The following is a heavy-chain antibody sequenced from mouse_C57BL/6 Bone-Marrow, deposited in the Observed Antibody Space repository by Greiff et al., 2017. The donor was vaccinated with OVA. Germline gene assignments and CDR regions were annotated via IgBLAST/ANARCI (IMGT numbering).Heavy chain of an antibody. Sequence: EVKLMESGPELVKPGASVKISCKASGYSFTDYNMNWVKQSNGKSLEWIGVINPNYGTTSYNQKFKGKATLTVDQSSSTAYMQLNSLTSEDSAVYYCAHYYYGSSYFDYWGQGTTLTVSS. J-gene: IGHJ2*01. D-gene: IGHD1-1*01. V-gene: IGHV1-39*01. CDR1: GYSFTDYN. CDR3: AHYYYGSSYFDY. CDR2: INPNYGTT.